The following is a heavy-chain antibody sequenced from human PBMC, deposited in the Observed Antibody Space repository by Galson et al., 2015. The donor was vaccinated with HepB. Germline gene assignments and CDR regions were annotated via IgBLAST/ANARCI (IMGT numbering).Heavy chain of an antibody. D-gene: IGHD6-19*01. V-gene: IGHV4-34*10. J-gene: IGHJ4*02. Sequence: QVQLQESGPGLVKPSETLSLTCAVYGSSFSGYYWSWIRQPPGKGLEWIGEINHSGSTNYNPSLKSRVTMSVDTSKKQFSLRLSSVTAADTAVYYCARGPVGPGSLAVAAMGGDYWGQGILVTVSS. CDR2: INHSGST. CDR3: ARGPVGPGSLAVAAMGGDY. CDR1: GSSFSGYY.